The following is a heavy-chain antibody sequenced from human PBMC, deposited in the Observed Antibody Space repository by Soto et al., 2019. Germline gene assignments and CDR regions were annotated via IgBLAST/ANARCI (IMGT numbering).Heavy chain of an antibody. D-gene: IGHD6-6*01. CDR2: IYSGGST. V-gene: IGHV3-66*01. CDR1: GFTVSSNY. Sequence: PGGSLRLSCAASGFTVSSNYMSWVRQAPGKGLEWVSVIYSGGSTYYADSVKGRFTISRDNSKNTLYLQMNSLRAEDTAVYYCASLPYSSSSVSAWFYPWGQGTLVTLSS. CDR3: ASLPYSSSSVSAWFYP. J-gene: IGHJ5*02.